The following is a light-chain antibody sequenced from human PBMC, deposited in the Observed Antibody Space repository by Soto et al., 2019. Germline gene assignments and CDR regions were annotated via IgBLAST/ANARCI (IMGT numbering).Light chain of an antibody. J-gene: IGLJ3*02. Sequence: SYELTQPPSVSVAPGKTARLTCGGNNIGSKSVHWYQQKPRQAPVLVIYYDSDRPSGIPERFSGSNSGNTATLTISRVEAGDEADYYCQVWDSSSDHWVFGGGTKLAVL. CDR2: YDS. V-gene: IGLV3-21*04. CDR3: QVWDSSSDHWV. CDR1: NIGSKS.